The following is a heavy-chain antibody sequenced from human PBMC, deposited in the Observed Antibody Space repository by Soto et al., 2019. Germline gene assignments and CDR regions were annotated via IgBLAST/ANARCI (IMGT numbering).Heavy chain of an antibody. J-gene: IGHJ4*02. CDR1: GFTFSSYG. V-gene: IGHV3-30*18. CDR2: ISYDGSNK. Sequence: PGGSLRLSCAASGFTFSSYGMHWVRQAPGKGLEWVAVISYDGSNKYYADSVKGRFTISRDNSKNTLYLQMNSLRAEDTAVYYCAKVFVTPMVPPDYWGRETLFTVPS. D-gene: IGHD3-10*01. CDR3: AKVFVTPMVPPDY.